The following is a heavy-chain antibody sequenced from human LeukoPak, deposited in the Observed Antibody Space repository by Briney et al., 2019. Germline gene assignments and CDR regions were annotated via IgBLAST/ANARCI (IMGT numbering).Heavy chain of an antibody. J-gene: IGHJ4*02. CDR2: ISSSGSTI. Sequence: KTGGSLRLSCAASGFTFSDYYMSWIRQAPGKGLEWVSYISSSGSTIYYADSVKGRFTISRDNSKNTLYLQMNSLRAEDTAVYYCAKDRTVTTTYFDYWGQGTLVTVSS. V-gene: IGHV3-11*01. CDR3: AKDRTVTTTYFDY. D-gene: IGHD4-17*01. CDR1: GFTFSDYY.